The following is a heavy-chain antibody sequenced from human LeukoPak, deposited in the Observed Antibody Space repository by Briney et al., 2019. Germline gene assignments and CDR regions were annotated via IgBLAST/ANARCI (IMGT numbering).Heavy chain of an antibody. V-gene: IGHV4-38-2*02. CDR2: IYHSGST. Sequence: SETLSLTCTVSGYSISSGYYWGWIRQPPGKGLEWIGSIYHSGSTYYNSSLKSRVTISVDTSKNQFSLKLSSVTAADTAVYYCARLRLDYYYYYYMDVWGKGTTVTVPS. CDR3: ARLRLDYYYYYYMDV. J-gene: IGHJ6*03. CDR1: GYSISSGYY.